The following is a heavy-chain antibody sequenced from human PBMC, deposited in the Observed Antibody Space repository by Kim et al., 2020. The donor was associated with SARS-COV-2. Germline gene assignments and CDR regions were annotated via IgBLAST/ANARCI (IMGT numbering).Heavy chain of an antibody. CDR3: ASLGTASGG. V-gene: IGHV3-30*04. CDR1: GFTFSSYA. Sequence: GGSLRLSCAASGFTFSSYAMHWVRQAPGKGLEWVAVISYDGSNKYYADSVKGRFTISRDNSKNTLYLQMNSLRAEDTAVYYCASLGTASGGWGQGTLVTVSS. CDR2: ISYDGSNK. D-gene: IGHD5-18*01. J-gene: IGHJ4*02.